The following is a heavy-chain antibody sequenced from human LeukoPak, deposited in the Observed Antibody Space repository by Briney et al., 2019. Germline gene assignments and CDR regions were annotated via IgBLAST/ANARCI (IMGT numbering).Heavy chain of an antibody. CDR3: ARHESSYSNYYPYFDY. CDR2: IYYSGST. V-gene: IGHV4-39*01. Sequence: PSETLSLTCGVSGGSISNYYWGWIRQPPGKGLEWIGSIYYSGSTYYNPSLKSRVTISVDTSKNQFSLKLSSVTAADTAVYYCARHESSYSNYYPYFDYWGQGTLVTVSS. D-gene: IGHD4-11*01. J-gene: IGHJ4*02. CDR1: GGSISNYY.